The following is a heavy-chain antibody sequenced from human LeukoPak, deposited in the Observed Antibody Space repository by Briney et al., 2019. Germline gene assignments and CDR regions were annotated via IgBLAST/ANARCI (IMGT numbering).Heavy chain of an antibody. D-gene: IGHD6-13*01. CDR2: ISAYNGNT. V-gene: IGHV1-18*01. CDR1: GYTFTSYG. Sequence: ASVKVSCKASGYTFTSYGISWVRQAPGQGLEWMGWISAYNGNTNYAQKLQGRVTMTTDTSTSAAYMELRSLRSDDTAVYYCAKGIKSSTPAAAGTFDYWGQGTLVTVPS. J-gene: IGHJ4*02. CDR3: AKGIKSSTPAAAGTFDY.